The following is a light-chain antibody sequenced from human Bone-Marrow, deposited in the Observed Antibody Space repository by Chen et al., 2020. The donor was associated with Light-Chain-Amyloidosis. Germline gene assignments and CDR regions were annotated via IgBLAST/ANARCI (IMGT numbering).Light chain of an antibody. V-gene: IGLV2-14*01. CDR2: EVT. J-gene: IGLJ1*01. CDR3: SSYTITNTLV. Sequence: SALTQPASVPGSPGRPTTISCTGTSSDVGGDNHVSWYQQHPDKAPKLMIYEVTNRPSWVPDRFSGSKSDNTASLTISGLQTEDEADYFCSSYTITNTLVFGSGTRVTVL. CDR1: SSDVGGDNH.